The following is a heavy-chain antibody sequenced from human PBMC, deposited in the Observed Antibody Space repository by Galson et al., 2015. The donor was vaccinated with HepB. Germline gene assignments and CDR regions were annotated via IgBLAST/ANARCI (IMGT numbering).Heavy chain of an antibody. CDR1: GFTFGNYA. CDR2: IRSKGYGGTT. J-gene: IGHJ4*02. D-gene: IGHD4-23*01. CDR3: SRVGLSKVARFDY. V-gene: IGHV3-49*04. Sequence: SLRLSCAASGFTFGNYAMSWVRQAPGKGLEWVVFIRSKGYGGTTEYAASVKGRFTISRDDSKSIAYLQMNSLKAGDTAVYFCSRVGLSKVARFDYWGQGTLVTVSS.